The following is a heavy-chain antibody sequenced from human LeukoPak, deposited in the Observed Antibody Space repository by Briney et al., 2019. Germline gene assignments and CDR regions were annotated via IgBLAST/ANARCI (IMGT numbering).Heavy chain of an antibody. Sequence: PGGSLRLSCAASGFTFSSYSMNWVRQAPGKGLEWVAFIRHDGSDKYYADSVKGRFTISRDNSKNTLYLQMSSLRAEDTAVYYCARDDGLTGYNLDYWGQGTLVTVSS. CDR1: GFTFSSYS. CDR2: IRHDGSDK. V-gene: IGHV3-30*02. J-gene: IGHJ4*02. D-gene: IGHD3-9*01. CDR3: ARDDGLTGYNLDY.